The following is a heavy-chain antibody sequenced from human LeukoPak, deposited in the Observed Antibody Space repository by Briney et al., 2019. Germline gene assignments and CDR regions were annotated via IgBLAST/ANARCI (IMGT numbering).Heavy chain of an antibody. J-gene: IGHJ4*02. CDR1: GFTFGDYA. Sequence: GGSLRLSCTASGFTFGDYAMTWVRQAPGKGLEWVSTITASGGSTYYAEFVKGRFTISRDNSKNTMYVQMNSLRGDDTAVYYCAATAVTIRVGPDYWGQGTLVTVSS. V-gene: IGHV3-23*01. CDR2: ITASGGST. D-gene: IGHD4-17*01. CDR3: AATAVTIRVGPDY.